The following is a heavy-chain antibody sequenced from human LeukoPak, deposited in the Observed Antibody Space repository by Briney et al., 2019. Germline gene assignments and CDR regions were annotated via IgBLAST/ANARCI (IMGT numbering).Heavy chain of an antibody. J-gene: IGHJ3*02. CDR3: ARELTTFYYDISGYYGHAFDI. D-gene: IGHD3-22*01. CDR1: GFTFSSNY. CDR2: IYSGGGT. V-gene: IGHV3-66*01. Sequence: GGSLRLSCAASGFTFSSNYMSWVRQAPGKGLGGGTVIYSGGGTYYTDSVKGRFTISRDNSKNTLFLQMNSLRAEDTAVYYCARELTTFYYDISGYYGHAFDIWGQGTMVTVSS.